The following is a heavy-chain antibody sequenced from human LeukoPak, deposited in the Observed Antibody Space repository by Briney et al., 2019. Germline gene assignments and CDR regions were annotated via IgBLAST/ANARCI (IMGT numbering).Heavy chain of an antibody. J-gene: IGHJ4*02. V-gene: IGHV4-4*02. D-gene: IGHD3-22*01. CDR1: GDSINSLDL. CDR3: AGLVGRYSSGLYYYYFDY. Sequence: SETLSFTCTVSGDSINSLDLWSWVRQPPGKGLEWIGEMYLSGTTHSNPSVKSRVTISIDKSKNQFFLNLSSVTAADTAVYYCAGLVGRYSSGLYYYYFDYWGQGTLVTVSS. CDR2: MYLSGTT.